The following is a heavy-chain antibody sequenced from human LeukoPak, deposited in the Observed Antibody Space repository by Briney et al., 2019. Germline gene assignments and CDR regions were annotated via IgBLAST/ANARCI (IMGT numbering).Heavy chain of an antibody. D-gene: IGHD1-26*01. J-gene: IGHJ5*02. CDR2: IIPIFGTA. V-gene: IGHV1-69*13. CDR3: AREGQWELRGDWFDP. CDR1: GGTFSSYA. Sequence: GASVKVSCKASGGTFSSYAISWVRQAPGQGLEWMGGIIPIFGTANYAQKFQGRVTITADESTSTAYMELSSLRSEDTAVYYCAREGQWELRGDWFDPWGQGTLVTVSS.